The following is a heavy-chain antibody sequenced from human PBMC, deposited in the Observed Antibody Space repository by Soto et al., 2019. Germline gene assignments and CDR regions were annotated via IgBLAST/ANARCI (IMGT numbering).Heavy chain of an antibody. CDR3: ARDASYYDSSGYYYEAFDI. CDR1: GYTFTSYG. CDR2: ISAYNGNT. V-gene: IGHV1-18*04. D-gene: IGHD3-22*01. J-gene: IGHJ3*02. Sequence: ASVKVSCKASGYTFTSYGISWVRRAPGQGLEWMGWISAYNGNTNYAQKLQGRVTMTTDTSTSTAYMELRSLRSDDTAVYYCARDASYYDSSGYYYEAFDIWGQGTMVTVSS.